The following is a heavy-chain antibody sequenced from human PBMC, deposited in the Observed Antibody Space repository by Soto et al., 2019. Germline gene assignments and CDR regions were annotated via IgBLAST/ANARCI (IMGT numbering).Heavy chain of an antibody. CDR1: GGSFSGYY. Sequence: TLSLTCAVYGGSFSGYYWSWIRQPPGKGLEWVGEINHSGSTNYNPSLKSQVTISVDTSKNQFSLKLSSVTAADTAVYYCARGRGCSGGSCYYYYYYYMDVWGKGTTVTVSS. J-gene: IGHJ6*03. CDR2: INHSGST. D-gene: IGHD2-15*01. CDR3: ARGRGCSGGSCYYYYYYYMDV. V-gene: IGHV4-34*01.